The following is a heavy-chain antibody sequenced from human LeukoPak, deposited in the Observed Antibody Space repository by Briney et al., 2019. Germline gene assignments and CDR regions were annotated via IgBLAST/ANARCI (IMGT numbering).Heavy chain of an antibody. V-gene: IGHV1-69*13. CDR3: ARDLGQTYYYYGMDV. CDR1: GGTFSSYA. J-gene: IGHJ6*02. CDR2: IIPIFGTA. Sequence: VVSVKVSCKASGGTFSSYAISWVRQAPGQGLEWMGGIIPIFGTANYAQKFQGRVTITADESTSTAYMELSSLRSEDTAVYYCARDLGQTYYYYGMDVWGQGTTVTVSS.